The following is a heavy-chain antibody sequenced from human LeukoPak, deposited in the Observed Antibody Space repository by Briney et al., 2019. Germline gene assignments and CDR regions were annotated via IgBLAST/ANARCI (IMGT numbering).Heavy chain of an antibody. CDR3: ARDSYDFWSGYRFDY. D-gene: IGHD3-3*01. CDR2: VYTSGST. J-gene: IGHJ4*02. V-gene: IGHV4-4*07. Sequence: PSETLSLTCTVSFGSISTYYWSWIRQPAGKGLEWIGRVYTSGSTNYNPSLLGRVTMSVDTSKNQFSLKLSSVTAADTAVYYCARDSYDFWSGYRFDYWGQGTLVTVSS. CDR1: FGSISTYY.